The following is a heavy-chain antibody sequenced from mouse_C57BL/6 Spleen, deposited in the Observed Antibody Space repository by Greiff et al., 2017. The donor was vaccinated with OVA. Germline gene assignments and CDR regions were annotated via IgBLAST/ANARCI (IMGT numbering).Heavy chain of an antibody. CDR1: GYTFTDYE. CDR3: TREATPGY. Sequence: QVQLQQPGAELVRPGASVTLSCKASGYTFTDYEMHWVKQTPVHGLEWIGAIDPETGGTAYNQKFKGKAILTADKSSSTAYMELRSLTSEDSAVYYCTREATPGYWGQGTTRTVSS. J-gene: IGHJ2*01. V-gene: IGHV1-15*01. CDR2: IDPETGGT. D-gene: IGHD3-2*02.